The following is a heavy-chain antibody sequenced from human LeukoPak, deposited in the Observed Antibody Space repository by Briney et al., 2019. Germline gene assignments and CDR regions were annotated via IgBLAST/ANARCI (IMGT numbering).Heavy chain of an antibody. D-gene: IGHD6-13*01. V-gene: IGHV4-34*01. CDR1: GGSFSGYY. J-gene: IGHJ5*02. Sequence: SETLSLTCAVYGGSFSGYYWSLIRQPPGKGLEWIGEINHSGNTNYNPSLKSRVTISVGTSKNQFSLKLSSVTAADTAVYYCARAPPGAATGYWFDPWGQGTLVTVSS. CDR2: INHSGNT. CDR3: ARAPPGAATGYWFDP.